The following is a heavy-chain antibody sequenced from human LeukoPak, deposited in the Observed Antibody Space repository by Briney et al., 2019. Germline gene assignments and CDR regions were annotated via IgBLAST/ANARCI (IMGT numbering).Heavy chain of an antibody. J-gene: IGHJ4*02. CDR2: IYYSGST. D-gene: IGHD3-3*01. V-gene: IGHV4-61*01. CDR1: GDSVSSASYY. CDR3: ARDRGYDFWSGDYGFDY. Sequence: PSETLSLTCTVSGDSVSSASYYWSWIRQPPGRGLEWIGYIYYSGSTNYDPSLKSRVTMSVDTSKNQFSLKLRSVTAADTAVYYCARDRGYDFWSGDYGFDYWGQGTLVTVSS.